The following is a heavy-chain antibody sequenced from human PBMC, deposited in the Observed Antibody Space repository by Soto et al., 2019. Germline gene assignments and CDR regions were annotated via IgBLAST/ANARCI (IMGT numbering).Heavy chain of an antibody. V-gene: IGHV3-9*01. J-gene: IGHJ4*02. CDR2: LGYNSGTI. CDR1: GFRFDDYA. Sequence: PGGSLRLSCAASGFRFDDYAMSWARQAPGKGLEWISGLGYNSGTIFYADSVKGRFTISRDNANKVLYLHMNSLRAEDTAFYYCAKGTDRGYCSHYDYWGQGTLVTVSS. D-gene: IGHD2-15*01. CDR3: AKGTDRGYCSHYDY.